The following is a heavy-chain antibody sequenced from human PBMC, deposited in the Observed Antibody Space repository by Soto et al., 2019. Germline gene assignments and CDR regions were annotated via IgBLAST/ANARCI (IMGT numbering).Heavy chain of an antibody. D-gene: IGHD1-26*01. CDR2: ISGYSGNT. J-gene: IGHJ4*02. V-gene: IGHV1-18*04. CDR3: ARGPRGTWYAHLLY. Sequence: QVQLVQSGAEVKKPGASVKVSCKTSGYTFTSYGISWVRQAPGQGLEWMGWISGYSGNTNYAQMLQGRVTLTTDTSTSTAYMELRSLRSDDTAVYYCARGPRGTWYAHLLYWGQGTLVTVSS. CDR1: GYTFTSYG.